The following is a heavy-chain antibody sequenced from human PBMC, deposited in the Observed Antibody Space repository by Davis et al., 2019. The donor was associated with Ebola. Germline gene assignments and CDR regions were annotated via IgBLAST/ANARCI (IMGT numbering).Heavy chain of an antibody. V-gene: IGHV1-46*01. Sequence: ASVKVSCKASGYTFTSYYMHWMRQAPGQGLEWMGIINPSGGSTSYAQKFQGRVTITRDTSASTAYMELSSLRSEDTAVYYCARQPVREWLLYDWGQGTLVTVSS. CDR3: ARQPVREWLLYD. CDR1: GYTFTSYY. J-gene: IGHJ4*02. D-gene: IGHD3-3*01. CDR2: INPSGGST.